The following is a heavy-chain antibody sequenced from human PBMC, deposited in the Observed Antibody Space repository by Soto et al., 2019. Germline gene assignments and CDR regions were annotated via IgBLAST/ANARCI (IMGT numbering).Heavy chain of an antibody. V-gene: IGHV3-21*01. J-gene: IGHJ4*02. D-gene: IGHD4-4*01. CDR3: ARDGGTTFDY. Sequence: LRPSCAASGFTFSSYTMNWVRQAPGKVLDWVSSISSSSSKIYYVDAVKGRCTISRDNAKNSLYLQMNSLRAEDTAVYYCARDGGTTFDYWGQGTLVTVSS. CDR1: GFTFSSYT. CDR2: ISSSSSKI.